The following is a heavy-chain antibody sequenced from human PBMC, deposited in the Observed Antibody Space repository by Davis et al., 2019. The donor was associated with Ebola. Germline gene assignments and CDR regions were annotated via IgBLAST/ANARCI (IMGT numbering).Heavy chain of an antibody. CDR1: GYSFTSYW. V-gene: IGHV5-51*01. Sequence: GESLKISCKGSGYSFTSYWIGWVRQMPGKGLEWMGIIYPGDSDTRYSPSFQGQVTISADKSINTAYLQWSSLKASDTAMYYCARRVSCSSTSCRSRFDPWGQGTLVTVSS. CDR2: IYPGDSDT. CDR3: ARRVSCSSTSCRSRFDP. J-gene: IGHJ5*02. D-gene: IGHD2-2*01.